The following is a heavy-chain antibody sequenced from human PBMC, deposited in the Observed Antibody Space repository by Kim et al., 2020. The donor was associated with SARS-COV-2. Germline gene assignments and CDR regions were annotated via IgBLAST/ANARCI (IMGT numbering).Heavy chain of an antibody. V-gene: IGHV3-53*04. CDR2: LYSDGNT. Sequence: GGSLRLSCEASGFTVSPNYMAWVRQAPGKGLEWVSVLYSDGNTYYADSVKSRFTISRHNSRNTLYLQMHSLRTEDTAVYYCATATVTKYFQHWGQGALFTVSS. CDR1: GFTVSPNY. CDR3: ATATVTKYFQH. J-gene: IGHJ1*01. D-gene: IGHD4-17*01.